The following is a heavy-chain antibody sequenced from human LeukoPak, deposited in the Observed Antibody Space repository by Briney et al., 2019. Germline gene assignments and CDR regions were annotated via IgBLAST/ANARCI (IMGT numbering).Heavy chain of an antibody. CDR3: VKVPVDY. Sequence: GGSLRLSCSVSGFTFSSHAMHWVRQAPGKGLECVAYISYDGSFQYHADSVKGRFTISRDNSKNTLYLQMSSLRAEDTAVYYCVKVPVDYWGQGTLVTVSS. J-gene: IGHJ4*02. CDR1: GFTFSSHA. CDR2: ISYDGSFQ. V-gene: IGHV3-30*14.